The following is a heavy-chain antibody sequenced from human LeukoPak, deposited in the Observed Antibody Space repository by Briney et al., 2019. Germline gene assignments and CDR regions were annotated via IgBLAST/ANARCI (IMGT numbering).Heavy chain of an antibody. CDR3: AKDRRYTGVYYFDY. J-gene: IGHJ4*02. D-gene: IGHD1-14*01. Sequence: GGSLRLSCAASGFTFSSYEMNWVRQAPGKGLGWVSYISSNGSSIYYADSVKGRFTISRDNSKNTLFLQMNSLRAEDTAVYYCAKDRRYTGVYYFDYWGQGTLVTVSS. CDR1: GFTFSSYE. V-gene: IGHV3-48*03. CDR2: ISSNGSSI.